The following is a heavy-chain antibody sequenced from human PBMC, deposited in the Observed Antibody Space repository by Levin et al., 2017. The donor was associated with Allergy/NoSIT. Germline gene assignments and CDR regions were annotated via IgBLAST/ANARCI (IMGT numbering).Heavy chain of an antibody. Sequence: SCTVSGGSISSGGYYWSWIRQHPGKGLEWIGYIYYSGITYYNPSLKSRVTISVDTSKNHFSLKLSSVTAADTAVYYCARVHSSSSFFDYWGQGTLVTVSS. V-gene: IGHV4-31*03. CDR1: GGSISSGGYY. D-gene: IGHD6-6*01. CDR2: IYYSGIT. CDR3: ARVHSSSSFFDY. J-gene: IGHJ4*02.